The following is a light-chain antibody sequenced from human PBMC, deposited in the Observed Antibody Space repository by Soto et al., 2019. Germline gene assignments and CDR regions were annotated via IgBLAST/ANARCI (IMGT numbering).Light chain of an antibody. CDR2: GAY. CDR3: QPYGSSLIT. CDR1: QSITSSY. V-gene: IGKV3-20*01. Sequence: VLTASTDTLSLSPGKWGGLSWRSSQSITSSYLAWYQQKPGQPPRLIIYGAYSRATGIPDRFRASVSGKDFTLTITRLEPEDFAVYFCQPYGSSLITFGQGTRLEIK. J-gene: IGKJ5*01.